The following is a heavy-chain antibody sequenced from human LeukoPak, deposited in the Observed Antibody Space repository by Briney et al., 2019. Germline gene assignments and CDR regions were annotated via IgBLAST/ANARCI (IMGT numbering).Heavy chain of an antibody. CDR1: GYTFTGYY. J-gene: IGHJ6*02. CDR2: INPNSGGT. V-gene: IGHV1-2*02. CDR3: APNYYDSSGHMAGMDV. Sequence: ASEKVSCKASGYTFTGYYMHWVRQAPGQGLEWMGWINPNSGGTNYAQKFQGRVTMTRDTSISTAYMELSRLRSNDTAVYYCAPNYYDSSGHMAGMDVWGQGTTVTVSS. D-gene: IGHD3-22*01.